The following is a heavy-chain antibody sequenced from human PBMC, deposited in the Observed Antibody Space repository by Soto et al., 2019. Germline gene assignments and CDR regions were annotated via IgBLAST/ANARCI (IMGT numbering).Heavy chain of an antibody. J-gene: IGHJ4*02. CDR3: ATDLGSPSASY. CDR2: FDPEDGET. CDR1: GYTLTELS. Sequence: QVQLVQSGAEVKKPGASVKVSCKVSGYTLTELSMHWVRQAPGKGLEWMGGFDPEDGETIYARKFQGRVTMTEDTATDTAYMAPRRLISEHTAVNYCATDLGSPSASYWGQGTLVTVSS. D-gene: IGHD6-13*01. V-gene: IGHV1-24*01.